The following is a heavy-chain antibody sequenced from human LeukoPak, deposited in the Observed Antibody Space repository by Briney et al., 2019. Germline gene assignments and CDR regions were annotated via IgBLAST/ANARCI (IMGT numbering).Heavy chain of an antibody. Sequence: GGSLRLSCAASGFTFSNAWMSWVRQAPGKGLEWVGRIKSKTDGGTTDYAAPVKGRFTISRDDSKNTLYLRVNSLKTEDTAVYYCTTDMYCSSTSCPDYWGQGTLVTVSS. D-gene: IGHD2-2*01. CDR3: TTDMYCSSTSCPDY. CDR1: GFTFSNAW. J-gene: IGHJ4*02. CDR2: IKSKTDGGTT. V-gene: IGHV3-15*01.